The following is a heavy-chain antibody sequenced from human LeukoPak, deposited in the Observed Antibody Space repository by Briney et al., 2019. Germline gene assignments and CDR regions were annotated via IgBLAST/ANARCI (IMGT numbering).Heavy chain of an antibody. CDR2: IIPIFGTA. Sequence: SVKVSCKASGGTFSSYAISWVRQAPGQGLEWMGRIIPIFGTANYAQKFQGRVTITTDESTSTAYMELSSLRSEDTAVYYCAGLSYSGIYTADYWGQGTLVTVSS. CDR1: GGTFSSYA. D-gene: IGHD1-26*01. V-gene: IGHV1-69*05. CDR3: AGLSYSGIYTADY. J-gene: IGHJ4*02.